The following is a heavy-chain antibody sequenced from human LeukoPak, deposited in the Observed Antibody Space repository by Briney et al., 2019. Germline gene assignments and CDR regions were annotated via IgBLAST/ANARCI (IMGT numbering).Heavy chain of an antibody. D-gene: IGHD2-21*02. CDR3: AKDRSSVVTAIHEG. CDR2: ISYDGTSK. Sequence: GGPLRLSCAASGFTFSTYAMHWVRQPPGKGLEWVAVISYDGTSKFFGGSVKGRFTIARDNSENTLYLQMNSLTVEDTAVYYCAKDRSSVVTAIHEGWGQGTLVTVSS. V-gene: IGHV3-30*18. J-gene: IGHJ4*02. CDR1: GFTFSTYA.